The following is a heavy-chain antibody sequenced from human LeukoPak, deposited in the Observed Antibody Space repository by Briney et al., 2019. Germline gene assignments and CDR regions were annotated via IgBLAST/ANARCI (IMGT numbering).Heavy chain of an antibody. CDR2: ISGSGTTI. CDR1: GFTFSTYE. D-gene: IGHD6-19*01. Sequence: GGSLRLSCAASGFTFSTYEMNWVRQGPGKGLEWVSHISGSGTTIYYADSVKGRFTISRDNSKNTLYLQMNSLRAEDTAVYYCAKGSYSSGWYESDYWGQGTLVTVSS. J-gene: IGHJ4*02. CDR3: AKGSYSSGWYESDY. V-gene: IGHV3-48*03.